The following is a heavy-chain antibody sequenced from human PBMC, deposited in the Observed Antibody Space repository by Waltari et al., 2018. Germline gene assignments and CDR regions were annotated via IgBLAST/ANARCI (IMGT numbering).Heavy chain of an antibody. CDR1: GFTFSTYW. CDR2: INTDGSKT. CDR3: GRRGGVDV. Sequence: EVQLVESGGGLVQPGGSLRLSCAASGFTFSTYWMTWVRQAPGKGLEWVASINTDGSKTFYVDSVKGRFTISRDNAKNSLYLWMNSLRNEDTAVYYCGRRGGVDVWGRGTTITVAS. J-gene: IGHJ6*02. V-gene: IGHV3-7*01. D-gene: IGHD3-10*01.